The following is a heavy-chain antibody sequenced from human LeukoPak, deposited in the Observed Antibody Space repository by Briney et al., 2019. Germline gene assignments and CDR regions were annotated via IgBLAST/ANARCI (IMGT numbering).Heavy chain of an antibody. CDR2: INHSGST. Sequence: SEPLSLTCAVYGGSFSGYYWSWIRQPPGKGLEWIGEINHSGSTNYNPSLKSRVTISVDTSKNQFSLKLSSVTAADTAVYYCARGRNYYDSSGYYYFTFDYWGQGTLVTVSS. CDR1: GGSFSGYY. J-gene: IGHJ4*02. V-gene: IGHV4-34*01. CDR3: ARGRNYYDSSGYYYFTFDY. D-gene: IGHD3-22*01.